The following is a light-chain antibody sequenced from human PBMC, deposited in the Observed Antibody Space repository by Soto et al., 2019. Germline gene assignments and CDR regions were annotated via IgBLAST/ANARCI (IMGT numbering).Light chain of an antibody. J-gene: IGLJ2*01. CDR2: EDI. CDR1: SSDVGSYNL. V-gene: IGLV2-23*01. Sequence: QSALTQPASVSGSPGQSITISCTGTSSDVGSYNLVSWYQQHPGKAPKLMIYEDIERPSRVSNRFSGSKSGNTASLSISGLQTEDEAEYYCCSCAGGTSVVFGGGTKVTVL. CDR3: CSCAGGTSVV.